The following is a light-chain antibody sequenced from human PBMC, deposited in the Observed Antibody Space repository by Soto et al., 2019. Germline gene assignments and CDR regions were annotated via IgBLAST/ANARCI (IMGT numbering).Light chain of an antibody. CDR2: EVN. CDR1: SSDVGGYNY. Sequence: QSVLTQPASVSGSPGQSITISCTGTSSDVGGYNYVSWYQQHPGKAPKLMTYEVNNRPSGVSNRFSGSKSGNTASLTISGLQAEDEADYYCSSYTSSSTLMVFGGGTKLTVL. V-gene: IGLV2-14*01. CDR3: SSYTSSSTLMV. J-gene: IGLJ2*01.